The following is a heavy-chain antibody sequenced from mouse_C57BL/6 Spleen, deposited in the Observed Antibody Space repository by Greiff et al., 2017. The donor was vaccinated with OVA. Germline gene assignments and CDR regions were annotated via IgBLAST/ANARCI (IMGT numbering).Heavy chain of an antibody. J-gene: IGHJ2*01. V-gene: IGHV1-19*01. Sequence: EVKLQESGPVLVKPGASVKMSCKASGYSFTDYYMNWVKQSHGKSLEWIGVINPYNGGTRYNQKFKGKATLTVDKSSSTAYMELNSLTSEDSAVYYCARGRSKDYFDYWGQGTTLTVSS. CDR1: GYSFTDYY. CDR3: ARGRSKDYFDY. CDR2: INPYNGGT. D-gene: IGHD2-5*01.